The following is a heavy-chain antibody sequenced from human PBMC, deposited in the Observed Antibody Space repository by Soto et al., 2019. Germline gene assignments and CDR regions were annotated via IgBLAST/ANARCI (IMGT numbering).Heavy chain of an antibody. CDR1: GFTFSSYG. V-gene: IGHV3-33*01. Sequence: GGSLRLSCAASGFTFSSYGMHWVRQAPGKGLEWVAVIWYDGSNKYYADSVKGRFTISRDNSKNTLYLQMNSLRAEDTAVYYCARVRCSGGSCYSIGWFDPWGQGTLVTVSS. D-gene: IGHD2-15*01. J-gene: IGHJ5*02. CDR3: ARVRCSGGSCYSIGWFDP. CDR2: IWYDGSNK.